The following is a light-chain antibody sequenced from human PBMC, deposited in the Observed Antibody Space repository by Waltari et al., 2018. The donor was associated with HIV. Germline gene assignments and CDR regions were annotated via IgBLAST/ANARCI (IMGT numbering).Light chain of an antibody. J-gene: IGLJ3*02. CDR2: RSN. Sequence: QSVLTQPPSASGTPGQRVAISCSGSSSNIGSNYVYWYQQLPGTAPKVLIYRSNQRPSGVPDRFSCSKSGTSASLAISALRSEDEADYYCATWDDSLSGPVFGGGTKLTVL. CDR1: SSNIGSNY. CDR3: ATWDDSLSGPV. V-gene: IGLV1-47*01.